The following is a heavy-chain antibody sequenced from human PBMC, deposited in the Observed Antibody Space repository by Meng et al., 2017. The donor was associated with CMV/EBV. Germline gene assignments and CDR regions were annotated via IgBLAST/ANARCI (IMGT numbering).Heavy chain of an antibody. CDR2: IIPIFGTA. CDR1: GGTFSSYA. J-gene: IGHJ6*02. Sequence: SVKVSCKASGGTFSSYAISWVRQAPGQGLEWMGGIIPIFGTASYAQKFQGRVTMTRDTSTSTVYMELSSLRSEDTAVYYCARDSITRPWDYYYGMDVWGQGTTVTVSS. V-gene: IGHV1-69*05. D-gene: IGHD3-16*01. CDR3: ARDSITRPWDYYYGMDV.